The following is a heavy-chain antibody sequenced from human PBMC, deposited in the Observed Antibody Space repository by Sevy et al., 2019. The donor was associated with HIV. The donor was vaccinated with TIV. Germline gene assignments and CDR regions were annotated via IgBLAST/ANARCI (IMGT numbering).Heavy chain of an antibody. Sequence: GGSLRLSCAASGFTFSKYSMSWVRQPPGKGLEWVSTLSFGCGEINYADSVKGRFTISRDNSKRSVYLQMNNLRPEDTAVYYCAREGCNKPHDYWGQGTLVTVSS. J-gene: IGHJ4*02. CDR2: LSFGCGEI. CDR1: GFTFSKYS. CDR3: AREGCNKPHDY. V-gene: IGHV3-23*01. D-gene: IGHD2-8*01.